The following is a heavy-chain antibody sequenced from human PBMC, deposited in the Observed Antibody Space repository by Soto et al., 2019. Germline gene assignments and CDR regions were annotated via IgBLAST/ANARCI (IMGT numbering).Heavy chain of an antibody. D-gene: IGHD4-4*01. Sequence: QVQLVQSGAEVKKPGSSVKVSCTASGGTFSSYAISWVRQAPGQGLEWMGGIIPIFGTANYAQKFQGRVTITADESTSTAYMELSSLRSEDTAVYYCARDSTVTTRGRYYGMDVWGQGTTVTVSS. CDR3: ARDSTVTTRGRYYGMDV. CDR2: IIPIFGTA. V-gene: IGHV1-69*01. J-gene: IGHJ6*02. CDR1: GGTFSSYA.